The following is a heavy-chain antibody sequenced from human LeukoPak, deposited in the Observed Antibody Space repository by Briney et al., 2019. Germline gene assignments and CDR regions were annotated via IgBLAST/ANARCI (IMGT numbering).Heavy chain of an antibody. J-gene: IGHJ6*03. V-gene: IGHV1-18*01. D-gene: IGHD6-13*01. Sequence: GASVKVSCKASGYTFINYDFSWVRQAPGQGLEWMGWISTYNGNTNYAQKLQGRVTMTTDTSTSTAYMELRSLRSDDTAVYYCARQGIAAAGYPDYMDVWGKGTTVTVSS. CDR2: ISTYNGNT. CDR1: GYTFINYD. CDR3: ARQGIAAAGYPDYMDV.